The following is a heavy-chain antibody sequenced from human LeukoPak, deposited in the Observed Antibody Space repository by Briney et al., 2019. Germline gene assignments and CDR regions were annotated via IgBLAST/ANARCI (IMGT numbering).Heavy chain of an antibody. CDR2: IKHDGSEK. CDR3: ARGYCSGASCYDY. CDR1: GLIFNSYW. J-gene: IGHJ4*02. V-gene: IGHV3-7*04. Sequence: GGSLRLSCAASGLIFNSYWMSWVRQAPGKGLEWVANIKHDGSEKYYVDSVKGRFNISRDNAQNSLYLEMNSLRAEDTAFYYCARGYCSGASCYDYWGQGTLVTVSS. D-gene: IGHD2-15*01.